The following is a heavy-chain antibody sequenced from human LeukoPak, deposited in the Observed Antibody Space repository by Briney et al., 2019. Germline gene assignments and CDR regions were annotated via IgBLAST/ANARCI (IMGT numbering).Heavy chain of an antibody. CDR2: FDPEDGAR. Sequence: ASVKVSCKVSGDTVTGFSIHWVRQAPGHGREWRGGFDPEDGARIFAQKFQGRVTMTEDTSTDTAYMDLSSLRFEDTAVYYCATGYTYDYSLYWGQGTLVTVSS. CDR1: GDTVTGFS. CDR3: ATGYTYDYSLY. V-gene: IGHV1-24*01. D-gene: IGHD5-18*01. J-gene: IGHJ4*02.